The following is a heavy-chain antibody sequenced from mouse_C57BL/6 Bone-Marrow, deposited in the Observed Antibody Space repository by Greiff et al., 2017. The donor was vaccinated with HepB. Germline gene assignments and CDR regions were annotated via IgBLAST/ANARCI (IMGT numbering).Heavy chain of an antibody. CDR2: IDPETGGT. V-gene: IGHV1-15*01. CDR3: TSWGIYYGSSYQYYAMDY. D-gene: IGHD1-1*01. Sequence: QVQLQQSGAELVRPGASVTLSCKASGYTFTDYEMHWVKQTPVHGLEWIGAIDPETGGTAYNQKFKGKAILTADKSSSTAYMELRSLTSEDSAVYYCTSWGIYYGSSYQYYAMDYWGQGTSVTVSS. CDR1: GYTFTDYE. J-gene: IGHJ4*01.